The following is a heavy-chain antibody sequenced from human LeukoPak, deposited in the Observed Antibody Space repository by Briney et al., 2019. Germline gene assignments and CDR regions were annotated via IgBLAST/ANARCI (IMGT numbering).Heavy chain of an antibody. CDR2: INHSGSN. J-gene: IGHJ6*03. CDR3: ARGRLYCSSTSCFYYYYYYMDV. Sequence: PSETLSLTCAVDGGSFSGYYWSWIRQPPGKGLEWLGEINHSGSNNYNPSLKSRVTISVDTSKNQFSLKLSSVTAADTAVYYCARGRLYCSSTSCFYYYYYYMDVWGKGTTVTVSS. V-gene: IGHV4-34*01. D-gene: IGHD2-2*01. CDR1: GGSFSGYY.